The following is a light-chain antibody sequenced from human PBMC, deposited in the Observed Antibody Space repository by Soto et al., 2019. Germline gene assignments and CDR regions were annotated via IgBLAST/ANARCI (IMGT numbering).Light chain of an antibody. CDR2: WAS. V-gene: IGKV4-1*01. CDR1: QSVLYSSHNTNY. Sequence: DIVMTQSPDSLAVSLGERATINCKSSQSVLYSSHNTNYLAWYQQKPGQPPKLLIYWASTRESGVPDRFSGSGSRTNFTLTISSLQAEDVEISYCQQHYSTPYTFGQGTKLEIK. J-gene: IGKJ2*01. CDR3: QQHYSTPYT.